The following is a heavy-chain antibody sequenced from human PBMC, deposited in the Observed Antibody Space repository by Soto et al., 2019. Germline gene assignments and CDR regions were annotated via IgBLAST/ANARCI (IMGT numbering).Heavy chain of an antibody. J-gene: IGHJ4*02. Sequence: VQLVESGGGVVQPGRSLRLSCAASGFTFSDYAMHWVRQAPGKGLEWVAVVSHDGRNTHYGDSVKGRFTISRDSSKNTVPLEMTSLRAEARAVYYCAKGGRKWLVTSDFDYWGQGALFTVSS. CDR1: GFTFSDYA. V-gene: IGHV3-30*18. D-gene: IGHD6-19*01. CDR2: VSHDGRNT. CDR3: AKGGRKWLVTSDFDY.